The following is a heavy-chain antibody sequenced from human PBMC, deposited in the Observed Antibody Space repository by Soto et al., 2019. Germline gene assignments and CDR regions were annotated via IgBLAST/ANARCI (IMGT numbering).Heavy chain of an antibody. CDR1: GYTFTSYY. CDR2: INPSGGST. Sequence: ASVKVSCKASGYTFTSYYMHWVRQAPGQGLEWMGIINPSGGSTSYAQKFQGRVTMTRDTSTSTVYMELSSLRSEDTAVYYCARWRVVVVAATPGNWFDPWGQGTLVTVAS. D-gene: IGHD2-15*01. J-gene: IGHJ5*02. CDR3: ARWRVVVVAATPGNWFDP. V-gene: IGHV1-46*01.